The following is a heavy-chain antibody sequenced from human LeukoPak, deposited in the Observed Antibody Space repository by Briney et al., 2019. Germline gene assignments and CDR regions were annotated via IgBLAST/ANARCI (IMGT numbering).Heavy chain of an antibody. Sequence: GGSLRLSCAASGFTFSNAWMSWVRQAPGKGLEWVGRIKSKTDGGTTGYAAPEKGRFTISRDDSKNTLYLQMNSLKTEDTAVYYCTASLLWFGELTFDYWGQGTLVTVSS. CDR3: TASLLWFGELTFDY. D-gene: IGHD3-10*01. CDR1: GFTFSNAW. J-gene: IGHJ4*02. CDR2: IKSKTDGGTT. V-gene: IGHV3-15*01.